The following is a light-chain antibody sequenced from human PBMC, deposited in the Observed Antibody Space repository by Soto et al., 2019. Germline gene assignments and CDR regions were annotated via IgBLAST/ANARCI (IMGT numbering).Light chain of an antibody. CDR2: SNN. V-gene: IGLV1-44*01. J-gene: IGLJ2*01. CDR3: AAWDDSLNGVL. CDR1: SSNIGSNA. Sequence: QSVLTQPPSASGTPGQRVTISCSGSSSNIGSNAVNWYQQLPGTAPKLLMYSNNQRPSGVPDRFSGSKSGTSASLAISGLQSEDEADYYCAAWDDSLNGVLFGGGTKLTDL.